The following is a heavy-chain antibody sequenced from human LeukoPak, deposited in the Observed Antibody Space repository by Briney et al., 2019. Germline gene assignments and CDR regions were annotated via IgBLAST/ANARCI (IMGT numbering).Heavy chain of an antibody. Sequence: ASVKVSCKASGYTFTSYGISWVRQAPGQGLEWMGLISAYIGNTNYTQKFQGRVTMTTDTSTSTAYMELRSLRSDDTAVYYCARVDPLGFGGNYYYYMDVWGKGTTVTVSS. CDR2: ISAYIGNT. J-gene: IGHJ6*03. V-gene: IGHV1-18*01. CDR3: ARVDPLGFGGNYYYYMDV. CDR1: GYTFTSYG. D-gene: IGHD2-15*01.